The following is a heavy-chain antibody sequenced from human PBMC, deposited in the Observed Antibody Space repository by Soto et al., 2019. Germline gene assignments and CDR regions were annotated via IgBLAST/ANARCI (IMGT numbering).Heavy chain of an antibody. CDR1: GGTFSSYT. CDR2: IIPILGIA. Sequence: QVQLVQSGAEVKKPGSSVKVSCKASGGTFSSYTISWVRQAPGQGLEWMGRIIPILGIANYAQKFQGRVTITADKSTSTAYMELSSLRSEDTAVYYCARVNSGAGPRHYWGQGTLVTVSS. D-gene: IGHD3-10*01. J-gene: IGHJ4*02. V-gene: IGHV1-69*02. CDR3: ARVNSGAGPRHY.